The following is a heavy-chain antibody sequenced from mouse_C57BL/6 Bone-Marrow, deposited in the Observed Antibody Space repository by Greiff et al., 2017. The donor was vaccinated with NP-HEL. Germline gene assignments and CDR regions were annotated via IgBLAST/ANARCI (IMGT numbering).Heavy chain of an antibody. V-gene: IGHV5-15*01. Sequence: DVQLVESGGGLVQPGGSLKLSCAASGFTFSDYGMAWVRQAPRKGPEWVAFISNLAYSIYYADTVTGRFTISRENAKNTLYLEMSSLRSEDTAMYYCARQYGSSSWYFDVWGTGTTVTVSS. J-gene: IGHJ1*03. CDR3: ARQYGSSSWYFDV. CDR1: GFTFSDYG. D-gene: IGHD1-1*01. CDR2: ISNLAYSI.